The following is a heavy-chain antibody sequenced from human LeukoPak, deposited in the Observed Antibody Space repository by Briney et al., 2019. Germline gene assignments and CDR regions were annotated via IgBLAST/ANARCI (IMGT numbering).Heavy chain of an antibody. CDR3: ARAYGGPGAFDI. D-gene: IGHD4-23*01. CDR1: GGSISSSNYY. V-gene: IGHV4-39*07. CDR2: IYFSGST. Sequence: SETLSLTCTVSGGSISSSNYYWGWIRQPPGKGLEWIGSIYFSGSTYYNPSLKSRLTISVDTPKNQFSLNLSSVTAADTAVYYCARAYGGPGAFDIWGQGTMVTVS. J-gene: IGHJ3*02.